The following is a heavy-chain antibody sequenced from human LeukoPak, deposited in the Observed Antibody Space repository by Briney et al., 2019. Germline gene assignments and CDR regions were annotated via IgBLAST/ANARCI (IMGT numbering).Heavy chain of an antibody. CDR2: VYYSGTA. V-gene: IGHV4-59*01. J-gene: IGHJ6*02. D-gene: IGHD4/OR15-4a*01. Sequence: SETLSLTCTVSGGSISYYYWSWIRQSPGKGLEWIGYVYYSGTANYNPSLKSRVTISVDTSKNQFSLQLRSVTAADTAVYYCAREDPQTRVPEGMDVWGQGTTVTVSS. CDR1: GGSISYYY. CDR3: AREDPQTRVPEGMDV.